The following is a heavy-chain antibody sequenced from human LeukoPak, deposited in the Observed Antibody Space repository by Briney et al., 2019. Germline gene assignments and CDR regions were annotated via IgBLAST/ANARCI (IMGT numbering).Heavy chain of an antibody. D-gene: IGHD1-26*01. Sequence: ASVKVSFKVSGYTLTELSMHWVRQAPGKGLEWMGGFDPEDGEKIYAQKFQGRVTMTEDKSTDTAYMELSSLRSEDTAVYYCALVGATTASIDYWGQGTLVTVSS. CDR2: FDPEDGEK. J-gene: IGHJ4*02. V-gene: IGHV1-24*01. CDR3: ALVGATTASIDY. CDR1: GYTLTELS.